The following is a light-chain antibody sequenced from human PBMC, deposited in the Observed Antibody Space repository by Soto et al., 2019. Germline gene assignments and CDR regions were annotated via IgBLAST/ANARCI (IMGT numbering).Light chain of an antibody. Sequence: DIQLTQSPSSLSASVGDRVTITCRVSQGISSYLNLYRHKPGKVPKLLIYNTSNFQSGVPSRFSGSGSGTDFTLTISSLQSEDFAVYYCQQYNNWPWTFGQGTKVDI. V-gene: IGKV1-27*01. CDR2: NTS. CDR3: QQYNNWPWT. J-gene: IGKJ1*01. CDR1: QGISSY.